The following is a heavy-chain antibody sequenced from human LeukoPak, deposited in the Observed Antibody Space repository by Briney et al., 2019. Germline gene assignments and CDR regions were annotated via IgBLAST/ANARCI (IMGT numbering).Heavy chain of an antibody. CDR3: ASPWRGGYSYSLDLDFDY. CDR1: GGXFSSFA. V-gene: IGHV1-69*04. D-gene: IGHD5-18*01. Sequence: ASVKVSCKASGGXFSSFAISWVRQAPGQGLDWMGRIIPTLDLANYAQNFQGRVTITADKSTSTAYMELSSLRSEDTAVYYCASPWRGGYSYSLDLDFDYWGQGTLVTVSS. CDR2: IIPTLDLA. J-gene: IGHJ4*02.